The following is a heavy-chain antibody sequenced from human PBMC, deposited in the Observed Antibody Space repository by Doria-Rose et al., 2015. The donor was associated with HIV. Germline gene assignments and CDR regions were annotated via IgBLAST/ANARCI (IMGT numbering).Heavy chain of an antibody. Sequence: EVQLLETGGGLVQPGRSLRLSCVGSGFSFESYAMHWVRLAPGKGLEWVAGISCDSGAYGNADSVEGRFTISRDNAKKSVYLEMRSLRPEDTAFYYCAKAPIIGPKYYFYMDVWGKGTSVTVSS. CDR1: GFSFESYA. CDR3: AKAPIIGPKYYFYMDV. J-gene: IGHJ6*03. D-gene: IGHD3-3*01. CDR2: ISCDSGA. V-gene: IGHV3-9*01.